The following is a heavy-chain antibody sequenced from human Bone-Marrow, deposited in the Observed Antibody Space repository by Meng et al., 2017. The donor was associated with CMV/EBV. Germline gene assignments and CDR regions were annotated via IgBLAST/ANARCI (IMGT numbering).Heavy chain of an antibody. V-gene: IGHV3-20*04. CDR3: ARDIRAESSGWYSLFYYYGMDV. J-gene: IGHJ6*01. CDR2: INWNGGST. D-gene: IGHD6-19*01. Sequence: GESLKISCAASGFNFDYYGMSWVRQAPGKGLEWVSGINWNGGSTGYADSVKGRFTISRDNAKNSLYLQMNSLRAEDTALYYCARDIRAESSGWYSLFYYYGMDVWGQGTTVTVSS. CDR1: GFNFDYYG.